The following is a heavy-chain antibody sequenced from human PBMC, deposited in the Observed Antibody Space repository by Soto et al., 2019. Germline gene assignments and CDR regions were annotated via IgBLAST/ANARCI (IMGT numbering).Heavy chain of an antibody. J-gene: IGHJ3*02. D-gene: IGHD5-18*01. CDR2: IIPIFGTA. Sequence: SVKVYCNASGGSSSSYAIGWVRQAPGQGLEWMGGIIPIFGTANYAQKFQGRVTITADKSTSTAYMELSSLRSEDTAVYYCARAPRIVDKADKGDAFDIWGQGTMVTVSS. CDR3: ARAPRIVDKADKGDAFDI. CDR1: GGSSSSYA. V-gene: IGHV1-69*06.